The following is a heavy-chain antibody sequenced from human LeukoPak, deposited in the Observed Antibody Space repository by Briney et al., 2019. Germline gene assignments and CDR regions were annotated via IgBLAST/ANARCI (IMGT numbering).Heavy chain of an antibody. CDR3: ARVLTYDSSALDHYFDY. CDR2: INHSRST. D-gene: IGHD3-22*01. J-gene: IGHJ4*02. CDR1: GGSISSSSYY. Sequence: SETLSLTCTVSGGSISSSSYYWSWIRQPPGKGLEWIGEINHSRSTSYNPSLKSRVTISVDTSKNQFSLKQRSVTAAETAVYYCARVLTYDSSALDHYFDYWGQGNLVTVSS. V-gene: IGHV4-39*07.